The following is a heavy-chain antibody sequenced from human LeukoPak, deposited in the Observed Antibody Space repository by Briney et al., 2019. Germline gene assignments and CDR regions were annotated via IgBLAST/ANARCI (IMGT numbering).Heavy chain of an antibody. D-gene: IGHD5-12*01. Sequence: GGSLRLSCAASGFTFSSFEMNWVRQAPGKGLEWGSYITSSASTIYYADSVKGRFTISRDNSKNSLYLQINSLRADDTAVYYCAKVQYSDYDMNFDSWGQGTLVTVSS. J-gene: IGHJ4*02. CDR1: GFTFSSFE. CDR3: AKVQYSDYDMNFDS. V-gene: IGHV3-48*03. CDR2: ITSSASTI.